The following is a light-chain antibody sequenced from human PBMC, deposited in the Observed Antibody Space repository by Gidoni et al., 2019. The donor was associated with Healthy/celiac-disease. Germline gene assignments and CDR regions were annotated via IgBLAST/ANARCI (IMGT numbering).Light chain of an antibody. CDR3: QQYNNWPRWT. Sequence: EIVMTQSPATLSVSPGERATLSCRASQSVSSNLAWYQQKPGQAPRLLIYGASTRATGIPARFSGSGSGTEFTLNISSLQSEDFAVYYCQQYNNWPRWTFGQXTKVEIK. CDR1: QSVSSN. J-gene: IGKJ1*01. V-gene: IGKV3-15*01. CDR2: GAS.